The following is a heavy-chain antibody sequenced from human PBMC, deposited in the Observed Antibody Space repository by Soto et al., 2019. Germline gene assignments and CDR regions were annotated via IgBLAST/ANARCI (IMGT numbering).Heavy chain of an antibody. CDR1: GFTFSSYG. J-gene: IGHJ4*02. V-gene: IGHV3-30*18. Sequence: QVQLVESGGGVVQPGRSLRLSCAASGFTFSSYGMHWVRQAPGKGLEWVAVISYDGSNKYYADSVKGRFTISRDNSKKTLYLQMNSRRAEDTAVYYCAKDRGRLGGGSRSPNDYWGQGTLVTVSS. D-gene: IGHD3-16*01. CDR3: AKDRGRLGGGSRSPNDY. CDR2: ISYDGSNK.